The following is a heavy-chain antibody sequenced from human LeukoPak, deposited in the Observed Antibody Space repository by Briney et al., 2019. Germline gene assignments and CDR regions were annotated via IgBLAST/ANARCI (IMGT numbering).Heavy chain of an antibody. V-gene: IGHV3-21*01. Sequence: GGSLRLSLAASGFTFSSYSMNWVRQAPWKGLEGVSSISSSSSYIYYADSVKGRFTISRDNAKNSLYLQMNSLRAEDTAVYYCARDRVVVINAFDIWGQGTMVTVSS. J-gene: IGHJ3*02. CDR3: ARDRVVVINAFDI. D-gene: IGHD3-22*01. CDR2: ISSSSSYI. CDR1: GFTFSSYS.